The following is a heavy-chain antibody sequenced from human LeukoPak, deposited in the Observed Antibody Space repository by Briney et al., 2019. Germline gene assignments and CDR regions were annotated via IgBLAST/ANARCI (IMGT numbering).Heavy chain of an antibody. Sequence: PSGTLSLTCAVSGGSISSSNWWSWVRQPPGKGLEWIGEIYHSGSTNYNPSLKSRVTISVDKSKNQFSLKLSSVTAADTAVYYCASQGDVLMVYARGPEAPSDAFDIWGQGTMVTVSS. CDR3: ASQGDVLMVYARGPEAPSDAFDI. J-gene: IGHJ3*02. CDR1: GGSISSSNW. CDR2: IYHSGST. V-gene: IGHV4-4*02. D-gene: IGHD2-8*01.